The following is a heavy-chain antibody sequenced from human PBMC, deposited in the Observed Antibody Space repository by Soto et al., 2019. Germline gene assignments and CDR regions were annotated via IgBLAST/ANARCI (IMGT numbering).Heavy chain of an antibody. Sequence: QVQLQESGPGLVKPSETLSLTCTVSGGSVSSGSYYWSWIRQPPGKGLEWIGYIYYSGSTNYNPSLKSRVTISVDTSTNQFSLKLSSVTAADTAVYYCAREPIVGATRGYFDYWGQGTLVTVSS. D-gene: IGHD1-26*01. CDR1: GGSVSSGSYY. CDR3: AREPIVGATRGYFDY. J-gene: IGHJ4*02. CDR2: IYYSGST. V-gene: IGHV4-61*01.